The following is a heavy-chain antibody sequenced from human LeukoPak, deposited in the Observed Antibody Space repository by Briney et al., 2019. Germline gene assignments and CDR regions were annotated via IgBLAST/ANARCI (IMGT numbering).Heavy chain of an antibody. J-gene: IGHJ4*02. V-gene: IGHV1-69*13. D-gene: IGHD6-19*01. CDR3: ARSAVAGTLRYFDY. Sequence: ASVKVSCKASGGTFSSYAISWVRQAPGQGLEWMGGIIPIFGTANYAQKFQGRVTITADESTSTAYMELSSLRSEDTAVYYCARSAVAGTLRYFDYWAREPWSPSPQ. CDR1: GGTFSSYA. CDR2: IIPIFGTA.